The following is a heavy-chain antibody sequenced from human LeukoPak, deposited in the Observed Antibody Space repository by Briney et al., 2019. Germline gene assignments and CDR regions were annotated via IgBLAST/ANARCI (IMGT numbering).Heavy chain of an antibody. CDR3: ARQTAMGRSGDY. CDR2: IYPGDSDT. Sequence: GASLQISCKGSGSSFSTYWIGWVRQLPGKGLEWMGIIYPGDSDTRYSPSFQGQVTISVDKSLTTADLQWNSLKASDTAMYYCARQTAMGRSGDYWGQGTLVAVSS. J-gene: IGHJ4*02. V-gene: IGHV5-51*01. CDR1: GSSFSTYW. D-gene: IGHD5-18*01.